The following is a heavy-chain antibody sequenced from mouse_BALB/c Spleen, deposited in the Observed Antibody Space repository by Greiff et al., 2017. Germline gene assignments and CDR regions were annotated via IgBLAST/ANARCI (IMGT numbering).Heavy chain of an antibody. D-gene: IGHD1-2*01. CDR2: ISSGSSTI. Sequence: EVQRVESGGGLVQPGGSRKLSCAASGFTFSSFGMHWVRQAPEEGLEWVAYISSGSSTIYYADTVKGRFTLSRDNPKNTLFLQMTSLRSEDTAMYYCARGPSDYCGYVRYAVDYWGRGTSVTVSS. CDR1: GFTFSSFG. V-gene: IGHV5-17*02. CDR3: ARGPSDYCGYVRYAVDY. J-gene: IGHJ4*01.